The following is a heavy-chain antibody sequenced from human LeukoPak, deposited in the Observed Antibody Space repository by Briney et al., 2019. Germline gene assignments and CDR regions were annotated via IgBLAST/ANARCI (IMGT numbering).Heavy chain of an antibody. J-gene: IGHJ4*02. CDR1: GGSIGSYY. CDR3: ARFASTGAFDY. CDR2: IYYSGST. D-gene: IGHD1-14*01. V-gene: IGHV4-59*01. Sequence: SETLSLTCSVSGGSIGSYYWSWIRQPPGKGLEWIGYIYYSGSTNYNPSLKSRVTISVDTSKNQFSLKLSSVTAADTAVYYCARFASTGAFDYWGQGILVTVSS.